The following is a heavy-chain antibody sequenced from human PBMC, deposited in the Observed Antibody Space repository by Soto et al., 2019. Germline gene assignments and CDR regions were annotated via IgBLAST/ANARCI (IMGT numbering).Heavy chain of an antibody. CDR2: IYHSGST. D-gene: IGHD3-9*01. Sequence: QVQLQESGPGLVKPSGTLSLTCAVSGGSISSSNWWSWVRQPPGKGLEWIGEIYHSGSTNYNPSLKVRVTLSVDKSKNQFSLKLSSVPAADTAVYYCAILRYFDWLSGDAFDIWGQGTMVTVSS. CDR1: GGSISSSNW. J-gene: IGHJ3*02. CDR3: AILRYFDWLSGDAFDI. V-gene: IGHV4-4*02.